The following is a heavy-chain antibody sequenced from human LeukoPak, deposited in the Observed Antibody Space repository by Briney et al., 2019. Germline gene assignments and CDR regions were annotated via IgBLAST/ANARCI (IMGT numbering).Heavy chain of an antibody. D-gene: IGHD6-13*01. J-gene: IGHJ4*02. Sequence: PGGSLRLSCAASGFTFSSYSMNWVRQAPGKGLEWVSSISSSSSCIYYADSVKGRFTISRDNAKNSLYLQMNSLRAEDTAVYYCARGDVAAAGTEDWGQGTLVTVSS. CDR2: ISSSSSCI. CDR3: ARGDVAAAGTED. CDR1: GFTFSSYS. V-gene: IGHV3-21*01.